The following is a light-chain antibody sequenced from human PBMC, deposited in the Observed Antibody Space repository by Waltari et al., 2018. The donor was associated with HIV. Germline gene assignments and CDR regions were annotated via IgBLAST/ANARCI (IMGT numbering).Light chain of an antibody. V-gene: IGLV2-14*01. J-gene: IGLJ2*01. CDR3: SSYTRSHTLV. CDR2: DVD. Sequence: QSALTQPASVSGSPGQSITISCSGTSPAIDIYKFVSWYRQFPGKAPQLLISDVDSRPVGIPLRFSGSKSGSAASLTISGLQTDDEADYYCSSYTRSHTLVFGGGTKLTVL. CDR1: SPAIDIYKF.